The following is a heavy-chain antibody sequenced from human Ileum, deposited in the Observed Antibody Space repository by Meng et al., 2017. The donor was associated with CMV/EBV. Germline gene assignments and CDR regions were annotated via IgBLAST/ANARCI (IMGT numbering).Heavy chain of an antibody. CDR1: GDSVSTNNVA. D-gene: IGHD6-6*01. CDR2: TAYRSKWDY. CDR3: ARESELLRFDH. Sequence: HMQQPGPGRGKHSQTLSLPCDISGDSVSTNNVAWNWIRHSPLRGLEWLGRTAYRSKWDYEYSVSVESRITISPDTSKNQFSLQLRSVTPEDTAVYYCARESELLRFDHCGQGILVVASS. J-gene: IGHJ4*01. V-gene: IGHV6-1*01.